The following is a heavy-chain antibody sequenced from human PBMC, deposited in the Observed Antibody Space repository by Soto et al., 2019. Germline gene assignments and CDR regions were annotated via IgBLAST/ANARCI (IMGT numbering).Heavy chain of an antibody. J-gene: IGHJ4*02. CDR3: AKGVGSNLPLTVVPTFDY. D-gene: IGHD3-10*01. Sequence: EVPLLESGGGVVQPGGSLRLSCATSGIAFSDYAMSWVRQAPGKGLEWVSSISASSITTHYADSVKGRFTISRDNSKNTLYLQMNSLRAEDTAIYYCAKGVGSNLPLTVVPTFDYWGQGTLVTVSS. V-gene: IGHV3-23*01. CDR2: ISASSITT. CDR1: GIAFSDYA.